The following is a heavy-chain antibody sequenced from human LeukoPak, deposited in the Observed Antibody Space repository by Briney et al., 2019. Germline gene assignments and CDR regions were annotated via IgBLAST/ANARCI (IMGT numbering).Heavy chain of an antibody. Sequence: SETLSLTCTVSGGSISSSSYYWGWIRQPPGKGLEWIGSIYYSGSTYYNPSLKSRVTISVDTSKNQFSLKLSSVTAADTAVYYCARDRITMVRGVIFLTGYYYYMDVWGKGTTVTISS. D-gene: IGHD3-10*01. V-gene: IGHV4-39*02. CDR1: GGSISSSSYY. J-gene: IGHJ6*03. CDR3: ARDRITMVRGVIFLTGYYYYMDV. CDR2: IYYSGST.